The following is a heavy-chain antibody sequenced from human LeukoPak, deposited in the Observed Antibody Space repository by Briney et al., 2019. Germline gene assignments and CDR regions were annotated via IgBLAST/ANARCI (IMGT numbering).Heavy chain of an antibody. Sequence: PSETLSLTCTVSGSSISSYYWSWIRQPPGKGLEWIGYIYYSGSTNYNPSLKSRVTISVDTSKNQFSLKLSSVTAADTAVYYCARRIAVAGFAFDIWGQGTMVTVSS. CDR3: ARRIAVAGFAFDI. CDR1: GSSISSYY. J-gene: IGHJ3*02. D-gene: IGHD6-19*01. CDR2: IYYSGST. V-gene: IGHV4-59*08.